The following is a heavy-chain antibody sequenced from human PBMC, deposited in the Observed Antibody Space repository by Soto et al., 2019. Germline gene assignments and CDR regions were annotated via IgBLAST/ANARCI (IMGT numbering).Heavy chain of an antibody. D-gene: IGHD1-20*01. CDR1: GFTFSSYA. V-gene: IGHV3-23*01. Sequence: EVQLLESGGGLVRPGGSLRLSCVVSGFTFSSYAMSWVRQAPGKGLEWVSAISGSSGSTYYTDSVRGRVTISRDNSKNTLYLQVTSLRVDDTAVYYCEKGHRYFPHAFDIWGQGTVVTVSS. J-gene: IGHJ3*02. CDR3: EKGHRYFPHAFDI. CDR2: ISGSSGST.